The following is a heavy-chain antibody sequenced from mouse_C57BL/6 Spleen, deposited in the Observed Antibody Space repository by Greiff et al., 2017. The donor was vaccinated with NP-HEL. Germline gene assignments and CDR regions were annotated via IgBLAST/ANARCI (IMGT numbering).Heavy chain of an antibody. CDR1: GFTFSDYY. CDR2: INYDGSST. Sequence: EVHLVESEGGLVQPGSSMKLSCTASGFTFSDYYMAWVRQVPEKGLEWVANINYDGSSTYYLDSLKSRFIISRDNAKNILYLQMSSLKSEDTATYYCARGGLGRRYFDYWGQGTTLTVSS. CDR3: ARGGLGRRYFDY. D-gene: IGHD4-1*01. V-gene: IGHV5-16*01. J-gene: IGHJ2*01.